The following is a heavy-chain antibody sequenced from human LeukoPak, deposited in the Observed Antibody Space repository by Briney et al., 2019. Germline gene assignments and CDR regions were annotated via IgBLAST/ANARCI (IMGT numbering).Heavy chain of an antibody. J-gene: IGHJ6*03. Sequence: PGGSLRLSCAASGFTFSSYSMNWVRQAPGKGLEWVSSISSSSSYIYYADSVKGRFTISRDNAKNSLYLQMNSLRAEDTAVYYCARVGYDILTGYWLKRHYYYYYMDVWGKGTTVTVSS. CDR2: ISSSSSYI. D-gene: IGHD3-9*01. CDR3: ARVGYDILTGYWLKRHYYYYYMDV. V-gene: IGHV3-21*01. CDR1: GFTFSSYS.